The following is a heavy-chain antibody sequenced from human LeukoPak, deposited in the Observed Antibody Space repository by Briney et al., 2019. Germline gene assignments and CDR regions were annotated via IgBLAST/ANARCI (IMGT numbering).Heavy chain of an antibody. J-gene: IGHJ6*03. CDR1: GYTFTGYY. D-gene: IGHD3-10*01. CDR3: ARHGAYYSYYYYMDV. V-gene: IGHV1-2*02. Sequence: GASVKVSCKASGYTFTGYYMHWVRQAPGQGLEWMGWINPNSGGTNYAQKFQGRVTMTGDTSISTAYMELSRLRSDDTAVYYCARHGAYYSYYYYMDVWGKGTTVTVSS. CDR2: INPNSGGT.